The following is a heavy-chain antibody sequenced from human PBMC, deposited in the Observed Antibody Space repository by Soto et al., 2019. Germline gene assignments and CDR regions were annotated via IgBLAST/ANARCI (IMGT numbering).Heavy chain of an antibody. D-gene: IGHD3-22*01. CDR1: GFTFSSYS. Sequence: EVQLVESGGGLVQPGGSLRLSCAASGFTFSSYSMNWVRQAPGKGLERVSYISSSSSTIYYADSVKGRFTISRDNAKNSLYLQMNSLRDEDTAVYYCARDRAYYYDSSGYFWGQGTLVTVSS. CDR3: ARDRAYYYDSSGYF. J-gene: IGHJ4*02. CDR2: ISSSSSTI. V-gene: IGHV3-48*02.